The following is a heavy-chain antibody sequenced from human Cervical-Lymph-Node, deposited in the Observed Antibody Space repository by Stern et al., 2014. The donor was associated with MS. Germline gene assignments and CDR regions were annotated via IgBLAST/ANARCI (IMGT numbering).Heavy chain of an antibody. Sequence: QLVQSGPEVKKPGTSVKVSCKASGFTFTSSAVQWVRQARGQPLEGRGWEVVGSGNTNYAQKFQERVTITRDMSTSTAYMELSSLRSEDTAVYYCAAEPTSIAAADQFDYWGQGTLVTVSS. CDR3: AAEPTSIAAADQFDY. CDR2: EVVGSGNT. D-gene: IGHD6-13*01. CDR1: GFTFTSSA. J-gene: IGHJ4*02. V-gene: IGHV1-58*01.